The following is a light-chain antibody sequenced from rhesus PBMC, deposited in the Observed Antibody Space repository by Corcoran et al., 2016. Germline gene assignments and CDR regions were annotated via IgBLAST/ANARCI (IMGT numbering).Light chain of an antibody. Sequence: DIQMTQSPSSLSASVGDRVTITCRASQTISNYLSWYQQKPGKAPKLLIYAASSLQSGVPSRFSGSGAGTDFTLSISSLPPEDFASNYCQPYKNYLSRAFGGGTKVGIK. CDR3: QPYKNYLSRA. CDR2: AAS. J-gene: IGKJ4*01. V-gene: IGKV1-41*01. CDR1: QTISNY.